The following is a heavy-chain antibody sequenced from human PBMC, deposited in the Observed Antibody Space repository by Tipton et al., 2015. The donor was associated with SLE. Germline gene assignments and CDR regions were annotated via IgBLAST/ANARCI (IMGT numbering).Heavy chain of an antibody. V-gene: IGHV4-38-2*02. J-gene: IGHJ6*03. CDR3: ARVRWGYCATTSCDHYYYMDV. CDR1: GYSLTSGYY. CDR2: IYHSESV. Sequence: TLSLTCTVSGYSLTSGYYWGWIRQPPGKGLEWIGRIYHSESVYYNPSLKSRVTISGDTSKNQISLKLRSVTATDTAVYYCARVRWGYCATTSCDHYYYMDVWGKGTTVTVSS. D-gene: IGHD2-2*01.